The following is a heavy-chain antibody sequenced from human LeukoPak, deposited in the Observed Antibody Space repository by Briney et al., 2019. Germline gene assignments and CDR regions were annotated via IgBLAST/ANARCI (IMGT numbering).Heavy chain of an antibody. D-gene: IGHD1-26*01. CDR2: INHSGST. CDR1: GGSFSGYY. Sequence: PSETLSLTCALYGGSFSGYYWSWIRQPPGKGLEWIGEINHSGSTNYNPSLKSRVTISVDTSKNQFSLKLSSVTAADTAVYYCARRARWEPFDYWGQGTLVTVSS. V-gene: IGHV4-34*01. CDR3: ARRARWEPFDY. J-gene: IGHJ4*02.